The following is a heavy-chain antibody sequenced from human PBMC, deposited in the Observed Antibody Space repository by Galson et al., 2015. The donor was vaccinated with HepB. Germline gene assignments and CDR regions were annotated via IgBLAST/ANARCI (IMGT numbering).Heavy chain of an antibody. CDR2: IIPIFGTA. Sequence: SVKVSCKASGGTFSSYAISWVRQAPGQGLEWMGGIIPIFGTANYAQKFQGRVTITADESTSTAYMELSSLRSEDTAVYYCARGLSSAAILTHYYYYYMDVWGKGTTVTVSS. V-gene: IGHV1-69*13. J-gene: IGHJ6*03. CDR1: GGTFSSYA. D-gene: IGHD2-2*01. CDR3: ARGLSSAAILTHYYYYYMDV.